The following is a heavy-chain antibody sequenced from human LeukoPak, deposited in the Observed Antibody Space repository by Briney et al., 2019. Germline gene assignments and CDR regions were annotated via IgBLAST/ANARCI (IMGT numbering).Heavy chain of an antibody. CDR1: VGSISSSSYY. V-gene: IGHV4-39*01. CDR3: ARHWYY. J-gene: IGHJ4*02. Sequence: SETLSLTCTVSVGSISSSSYYWGWIRQPPGKGLEWIGSIYYSGSTYYNRSLKSRVSISVDTSKNQFSLKLSSVTAADTAVYYCARHWYYWGQGTLVTVSS. D-gene: IGHD2-8*02. CDR2: IYYSGST.